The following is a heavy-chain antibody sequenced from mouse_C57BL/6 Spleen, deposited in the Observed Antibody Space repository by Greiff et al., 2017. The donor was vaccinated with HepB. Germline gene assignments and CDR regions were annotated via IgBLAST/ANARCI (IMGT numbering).Heavy chain of an antibody. CDR2: IYPGSGST. J-gene: IGHJ4*01. V-gene: IGHV1-55*01. D-gene: IGHD1-1*01. CDR3: AREPNLLSPMDY. Sequence: QVHVKQPGAELVKPGASVKMSCKASGYTFTSYWITWVKQRPGQGLEWIGDIYPGSGSTNYNEKFKSKATLTVDTSSSTAYMQLSSLTSEDSAVYYCAREPNLLSPMDYWGQGTSVTVSS. CDR1: GYTFTSYW.